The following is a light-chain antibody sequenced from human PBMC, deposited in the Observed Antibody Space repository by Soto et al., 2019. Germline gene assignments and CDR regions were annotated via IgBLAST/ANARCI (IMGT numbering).Light chain of an antibody. Sequence: DIQMTQSPTTLSASIGDRVTITCRASQSISSWLAWYQQKPGKAPKLLIYDGSSLESGVPSRFRGSGSGTEFTLTISSLQPDDFATYYCQQYSTYSWTFGQGTKVDIK. V-gene: IGKV1-5*01. CDR2: DGS. CDR1: QSISSW. CDR3: QQYSTYSWT. J-gene: IGKJ1*01.